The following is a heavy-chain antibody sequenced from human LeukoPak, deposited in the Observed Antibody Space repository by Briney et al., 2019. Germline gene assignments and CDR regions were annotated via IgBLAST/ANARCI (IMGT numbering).Heavy chain of an antibody. D-gene: IGHD6-13*01. Sequence: ATVKVSCKASGYPFTSLDLNWVRQATGQGPEWMGWMSPNSGVTGYAQKFQGRVTMTRHISISTAYMELSSLTSEDTAVYYCARGVAAGVDFWGQGTLVTVSS. CDR1: GYPFTSLD. CDR2: MSPNSGVT. V-gene: IGHV1-8*01. J-gene: IGHJ4*02. CDR3: ARGVAAGVDF.